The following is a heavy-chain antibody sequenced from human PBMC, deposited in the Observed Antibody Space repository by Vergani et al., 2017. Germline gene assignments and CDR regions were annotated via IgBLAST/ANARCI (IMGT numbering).Heavy chain of an antibody. D-gene: IGHD2-2*02. Sequence: QVQLQESGPGLVKPSETLSLTCTVSGGSISSYYWSWIRQPLGKGLEWIGYIYYSGSTNYNPSLKSRVTISVDTSKNQFSLKLSSVTAADTAVYYCARAPQYCSSTSCYIGPWFDPWGQGTLVTVSS. V-gene: IGHV4-59*01. J-gene: IGHJ5*02. CDR2: IYYSGST. CDR3: ARAPQYCSSTSCYIGPWFDP. CDR1: GGSISSYY.